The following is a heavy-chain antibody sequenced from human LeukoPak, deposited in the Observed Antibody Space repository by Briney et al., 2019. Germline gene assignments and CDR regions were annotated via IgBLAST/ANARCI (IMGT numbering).Heavy chain of an antibody. D-gene: IGHD6-19*01. Sequence: SQTLSLTCAISGDSVSSNSAAWNWIRQSPSRGLEWLGRTYYRSKWYNDYAVSVKSRITINPDTSKNQFSLQLNSVTPEDTAVYYCARVQTIGYSSGWYRHVFDYWGQGTLVTVSS. J-gene: IGHJ4*02. CDR3: ARVQTIGYSSGWYRHVFDY. CDR1: GDSVSSNSAA. V-gene: IGHV6-1*01. CDR2: TYYRSKWYN.